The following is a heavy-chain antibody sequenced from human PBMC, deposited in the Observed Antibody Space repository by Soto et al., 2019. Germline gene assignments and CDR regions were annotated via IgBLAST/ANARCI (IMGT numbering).Heavy chain of an antibody. CDR1: AFTFNTYW. Sequence: PGGALRLSCGASAFTFNTYWMSWVRQAPGKGLEWVANIKHDGSEGYYVDSVKGRFTISRNNAKNSLYLQMNSLRAEDTAVYYCARSVGWRDAFDIWGQGSMVTVSS. D-gene: IGHD2-15*01. CDR3: ARSVGWRDAFDI. J-gene: IGHJ3*02. V-gene: IGHV3-7*01. CDR2: IKHDGSEG.